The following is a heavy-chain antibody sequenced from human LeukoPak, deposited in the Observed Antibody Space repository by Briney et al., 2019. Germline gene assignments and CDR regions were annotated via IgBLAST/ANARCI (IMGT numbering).Heavy chain of an antibody. J-gene: IGHJ5*02. CDR1: GGSISSYY. V-gene: IGHV4-59*01. CDR3: ARGDYYYGSGVNNWFDP. D-gene: IGHD3-10*01. Sequence: SETLSLNCTVSGGSISSYYWSWIRQPPGKGLEWIGYIYYSGSTNYNPSLKSRVTISVDTSKNQFSLKLSSVTAADTAVYYCARGDYYYGSGVNNWFDPWGQGTLVTVSS. CDR2: IYYSGST.